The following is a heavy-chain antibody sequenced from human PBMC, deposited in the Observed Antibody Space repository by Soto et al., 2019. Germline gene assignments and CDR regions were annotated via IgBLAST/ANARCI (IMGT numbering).Heavy chain of an antibody. Sequence: PGGSLRLSCAASGFTFSSYALSWVRQAPGKGLEWVSTISGGGGGTYYADSVKGRFTISRDNSKNTLYLQMNTLRAEDTAVYYCARTNGVFYYFEYWGQGTLVTVSS. CDR3: ARTNGVFYYFEY. D-gene: IGHD3-10*01. CDR1: GFTFSSYA. CDR2: ISGGGGGT. J-gene: IGHJ4*02. V-gene: IGHV3-23*01.